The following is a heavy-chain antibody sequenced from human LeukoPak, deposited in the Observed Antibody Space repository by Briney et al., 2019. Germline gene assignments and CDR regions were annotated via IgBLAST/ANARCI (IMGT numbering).Heavy chain of an antibody. CDR1: GFTFSSYW. CDR2: IKQDGSEK. Sequence: GGSLRLSCAASGFTFSSYWMNWVRQAPGKGLEWVANIKQDGSEKYYVDSVKGRFTISRDNAKNSLYLQMNSLRAEDTAVYYCAGGLVGSWLGDYYYYGMDVWGQGTTVTVSS. J-gene: IGHJ6*02. CDR3: AGGLVGSWLGDYYYYGMDV. D-gene: IGHD6-13*01. V-gene: IGHV3-7*01.